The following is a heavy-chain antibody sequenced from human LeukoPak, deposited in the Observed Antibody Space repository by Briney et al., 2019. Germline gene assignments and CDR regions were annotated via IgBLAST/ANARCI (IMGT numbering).Heavy chain of an antibody. CDR3: ARGSSTVTTKFDY. D-gene: IGHD4-11*01. V-gene: IGHV3-48*02. CDR1: GFTFSSYS. Sequence: GGSLRLSCAASGFTFSSYSMNWVRQAPGKGLEWVSYISSSSSTIYYADSVRGRFTISRDNAKNSLYLQMNSLRDEDTAVYYCARGSSTVTTKFDYWGQGTLVTVSS. J-gene: IGHJ4*02. CDR2: ISSSSSTI.